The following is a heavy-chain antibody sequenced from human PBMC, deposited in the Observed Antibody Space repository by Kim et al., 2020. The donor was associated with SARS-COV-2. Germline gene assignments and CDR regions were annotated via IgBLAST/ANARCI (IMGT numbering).Heavy chain of an antibody. V-gene: IGHV3-23*01. D-gene: IGHD6-13*01. CDR2: IRGSGGST. CDR1: GFTFSAYA. J-gene: IGHJ4*02. Sequence: GGSLRLSCAASGFTFSAYAMTWVRQAPGKGLEWVSTIRGSGGSTYYADSVKGRFTISRDNSENTLYLQMSSLRAEDTAVYYCATLAASATGYWGQGTLVTVSS. CDR3: ATLAASATGY.